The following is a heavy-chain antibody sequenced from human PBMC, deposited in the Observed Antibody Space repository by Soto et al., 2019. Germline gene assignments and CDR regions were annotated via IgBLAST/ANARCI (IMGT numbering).Heavy chain of an antibody. CDR3: ARENIFYDTTGYSYWYFDL. D-gene: IGHD3-22*01. CDR2: MSDDGSHK. CDR1: GFTFSRST. Sequence: ESGGGVAQPGRSLRLSCAASGFTFSRSTMHWVRQAPGKGLEWVALMSDDGSHKYYADSVKGRFTVSRDNSKNTLYLQMISLRAEDTAVYYCARENIFYDTTGYSYWYFDLWGRGALVTVSS. V-gene: IGHV3-30-3*01. J-gene: IGHJ2*01.